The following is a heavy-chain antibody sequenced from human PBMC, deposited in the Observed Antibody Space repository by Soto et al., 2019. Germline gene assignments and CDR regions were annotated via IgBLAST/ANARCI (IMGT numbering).Heavy chain of an antibody. J-gene: IGHJ4*02. CDR1: GFTFSSYW. Sequence: GESLKISCAASGFTFSSYWMHWVRQAPGKGLVWVSRINSDGSSTSYADSVKGRFTISRDNAKNTLYLQMNSLRAEDTAVYYCAGGDYDFWSGYVDYWGQGTLVTVSS. V-gene: IGHV3-74*01. D-gene: IGHD3-3*01. CDR2: INSDGSST. CDR3: AGGDYDFWSGYVDY.